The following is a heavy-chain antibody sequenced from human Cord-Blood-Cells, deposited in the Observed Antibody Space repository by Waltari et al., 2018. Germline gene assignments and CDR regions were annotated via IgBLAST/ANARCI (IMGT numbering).Heavy chain of an antibody. CDR3: AREIIYGSGSYDY. CDR1: GGSISSGGYY. CDR2: IYYSGST. V-gene: IGHV4-31*03. D-gene: IGHD3-10*01. J-gene: IGHJ4*02. Sequence: QVQLQESGPGLVKPSQTLSLTCTVPGGSISSGGYYWSWIRQHPGKGLEWIGYIYYSGSTYYNPSLKSRVTTSVDTSKNQFSLKLSSVTAADTAVYYCAREIIYGSGSYDYWGQGTLVTVSS.